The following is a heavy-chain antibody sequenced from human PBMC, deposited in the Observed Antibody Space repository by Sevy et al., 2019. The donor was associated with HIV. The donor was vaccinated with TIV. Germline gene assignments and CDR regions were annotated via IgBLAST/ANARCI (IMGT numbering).Heavy chain of an antibody. CDR1: GFTFSDYY. J-gene: IGHJ5*02. CDR2: ISRSGSTI. CDR3: AKENTMIEEPGWFDP. Sequence: GGSLRLSCAASGFTFSDYYMSWIRQAPGKGLEWVSYISRSGSTINYADSVKGRFTISRDNAKNSLYLQINSLRAEDTAVYYCAKENTMIEEPGWFDPWGQGTLVTVSS. V-gene: IGHV3-11*01. D-gene: IGHD3-22*01.